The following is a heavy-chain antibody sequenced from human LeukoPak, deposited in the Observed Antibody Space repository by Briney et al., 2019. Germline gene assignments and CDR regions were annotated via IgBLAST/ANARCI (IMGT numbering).Heavy chain of an antibody. CDR1: GGSISSYY. CDR2: INHSGST. CDR3: ARGTNLYGSGSYYKSSRDFDI. J-gene: IGHJ3*02. V-gene: IGHV4-59*12. Sequence: SETLSLTCTVYGGSISSYYWSWIRQPPGKGLEWIGEINHSGSTNYNPSLKSRVTISVDTSKNQFSLKLSSVTAADTAVYYCARGTNLYGSGSYYKSSRDFDIWGQGTMFTVSS. D-gene: IGHD3-10*01.